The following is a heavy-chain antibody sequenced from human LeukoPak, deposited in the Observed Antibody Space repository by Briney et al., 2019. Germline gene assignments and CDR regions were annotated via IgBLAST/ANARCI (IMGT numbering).Heavy chain of an antibody. Sequence: KTSETLSLTCTVSGGSISNYWSWIRQPAGKGLEWIGRIYTSGSTNYNPSLKSRVTMSVDTSKNQLSLKVSSVTAADTAVYYCARVFDSGSQAYFYYMDVWGKGTTVIISS. CDR1: GGSISNY. CDR2: IYTSGST. J-gene: IGHJ6*03. V-gene: IGHV4-4*07. CDR3: ARVFDSGSQAYFYYMDV. D-gene: IGHD3-10*01.